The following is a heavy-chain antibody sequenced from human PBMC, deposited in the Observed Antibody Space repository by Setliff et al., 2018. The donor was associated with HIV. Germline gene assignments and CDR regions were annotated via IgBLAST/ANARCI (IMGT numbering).Heavy chain of an antibody. V-gene: IGHV4-59*08. J-gene: IGHJ4*02. CDR1: DGSISRYY. CDR2: IFYTGNT. Sequence: SETLSLTCNVSDGSISRYYWSWIRQSPGKGLEWIAFIFYTGNTKYNPSLRSRVSMSVDTSNNQFSLNLTSVTAADTAVYYCARLGRSSTGPLWGQGTLVTVSS. CDR3: ARLGRSSTGPL. D-gene: IGHD2-2*01.